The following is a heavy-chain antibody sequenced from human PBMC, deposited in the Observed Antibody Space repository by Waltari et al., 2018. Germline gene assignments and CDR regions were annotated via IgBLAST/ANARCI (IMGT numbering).Heavy chain of an antibody. Sequence: EGQLVESGGGLVKPGGSLRLSGAASGFPVTGPYMNWVRQAPGKGLEWVSTIYSSATTFYADSVKGRFTISRDNSKNLLFLQMDDLRVNDTAVYYCARGGQIVRPRPLDLWGPGTLVTVSS. V-gene: IGHV3-66*01. CDR2: IYSSATT. J-gene: IGHJ3*01. CDR1: GFPVTGPY. D-gene: IGHD6-6*01. CDR3: ARGGQIVRPRPLDL.